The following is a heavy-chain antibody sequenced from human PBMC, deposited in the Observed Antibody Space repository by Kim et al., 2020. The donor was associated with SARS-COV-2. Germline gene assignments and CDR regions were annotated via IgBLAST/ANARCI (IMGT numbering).Heavy chain of an antibody. J-gene: IGHJ6*02. V-gene: IGHV3-30-3*01. CDR1: GFTFSSYA. CDR2: ISYDGINK. D-gene: IGHD3-3*01. Sequence: GGSLRLSCAASGFTFSSYAMHWVRQAPGKGLEWVAVISYDGINKYYADSVKGRFTISRDNSKNTLYLQMNSLRAEDPAVHYCARDLDAFWHYGMDVWGQGTTVSVSS. CDR3: ARDLDAFWHYGMDV.